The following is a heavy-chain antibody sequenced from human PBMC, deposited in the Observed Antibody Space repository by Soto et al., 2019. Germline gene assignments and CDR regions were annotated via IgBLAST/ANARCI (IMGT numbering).Heavy chain of an antibody. CDR1: VFTFNTFA. D-gene: IGHD3-22*01. CDR3: ARDYYDSSGYYYGMDV. V-gene: IGHV3-23*01. Sequence: PGGSLRLSCAASVFTFNTFAMTWVRQPPGKGLEWVSAISGSGGSTYYADSVKGRFTISRDNSKNTLYLQMSSLRSEDTAVYYCARDYYDSSGYYYGMDVWGQGTTVTVSS. CDR2: ISGSGGST. J-gene: IGHJ6*02.